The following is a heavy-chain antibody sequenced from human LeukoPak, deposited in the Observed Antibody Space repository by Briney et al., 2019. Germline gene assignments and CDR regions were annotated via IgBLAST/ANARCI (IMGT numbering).Heavy chain of an antibody. CDR2: INTSGDT. V-gene: IGHV4-4*07. CDR1: GGSITNYY. J-gene: IGHJ5*02. Sequence: SETLSLTCTVSGGSITNYYWSWIRQSAGKGLEWIGRINTSGDTSYNPSIRSRVTMSVDTSKNQFSLKLTSVTTADTAVYFCARDSAGDYWLDPWGQGTPVTVSS. CDR3: ARDSAGDYWLDP. D-gene: IGHD7-27*01.